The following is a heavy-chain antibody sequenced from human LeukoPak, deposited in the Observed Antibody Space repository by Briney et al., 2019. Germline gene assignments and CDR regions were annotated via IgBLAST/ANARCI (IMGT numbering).Heavy chain of an antibody. CDR1: GFTFSSYS. D-gene: IGHD3-22*01. Sequence: GGSLRLSCAASGFTFSSYSMNWVRQAPGKGLEWVSYISSSSSTIYYADSVKGRFTISRDNAKNSLYLQMSSLRAEDTAVYYCARVLHKRNYDSSTYYGYWGQGTLVTVSS. V-gene: IGHV3-48*01. CDR3: ARVLHKRNYDSSTYYGY. CDR2: ISSSSSTI. J-gene: IGHJ4*02.